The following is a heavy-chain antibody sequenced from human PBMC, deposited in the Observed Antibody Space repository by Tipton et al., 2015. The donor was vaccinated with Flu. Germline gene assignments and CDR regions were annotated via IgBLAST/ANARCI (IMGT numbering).Heavy chain of an antibody. J-gene: IGHJ5*02. CDR3: ARDEFYHGLGRSLGYFDP. CDR1: GFTLDDYV. V-gene: IGHV3-49*03. Sequence: SLRLSCTASGFTLDDYVVSWFRQAPGKGLEWVGFIRTKVYGGTTEYAASVKGRFTISRDNSKSTVFLQMSSLRGDDTAVYYCARDEFYHGLGRSLGYFDPWGQGTLVTVSS. CDR2: IRTKVYGGTT. D-gene: IGHD3-10*01.